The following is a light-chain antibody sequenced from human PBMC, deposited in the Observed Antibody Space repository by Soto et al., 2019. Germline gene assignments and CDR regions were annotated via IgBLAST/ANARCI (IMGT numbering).Light chain of an antibody. CDR3: QHYSLNSPWT. J-gene: IGKJ1*01. CDR2: DAS. Sequence: DIHMTQSPSSLSVSVGDRVTITCRTSQTINAWLAWYQQRPGQAPKLLIYDASTVQSGVPSRFSGSGSGTEFTLTISSLQPDDSATYYCQHYSLNSPWTFGQGTKVDIK. CDR1: QTINAW. V-gene: IGKV1-5*01.